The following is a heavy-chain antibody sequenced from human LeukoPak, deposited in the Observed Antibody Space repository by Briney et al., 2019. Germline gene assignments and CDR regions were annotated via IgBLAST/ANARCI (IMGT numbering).Heavy chain of an antibody. CDR3: ARDRRGYYDSGSYYPLI. D-gene: IGHD3-10*01. J-gene: IGHJ4*02. V-gene: IGHV1-2*02. CDR1: GYTFIRYY. Sequence: ASVKVSRKASGYTFIRYYMHWVRQAPGQGLEWMGWINPNSGGTNYAQNFQGRVTMTRDTSVSTAYMEVSRLRSDDTAVFYCARDRRGYYDSGSYYPLIWGQGTLVTVSS. CDR2: INPNSGGT.